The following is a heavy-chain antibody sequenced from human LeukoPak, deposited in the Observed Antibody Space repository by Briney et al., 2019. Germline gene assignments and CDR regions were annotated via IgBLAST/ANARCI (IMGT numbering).Heavy chain of an antibody. CDR1: GGSFSGYY. J-gene: IGHJ4*02. Sequence: SETLSLTCAVYGGSFSGYYWSWIRQPPGKGLEWIGEINHSGSTNYNPSLKSRVTISVDTSKNQFSLKLSSVTAADTAVYYCARFARSGFDHWGQGTLVTVSS. CDR3: ARFARSGFDH. D-gene: IGHD1-26*01. V-gene: IGHV4-34*01. CDR2: INHSGST.